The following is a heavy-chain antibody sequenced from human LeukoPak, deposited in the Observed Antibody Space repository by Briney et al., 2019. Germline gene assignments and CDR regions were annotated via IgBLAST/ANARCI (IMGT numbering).Heavy chain of an antibody. V-gene: IGHV3-72*01. CDR2: SRNKANSYST. CDR1: GFSLSDAY. J-gene: IGHJ4*02. Sequence: GGSLRLSCAASGFSLSDAYMDWVRKVQGKGLEWFGRSRNKANSYSTEYVASVKGRFSISRDESKNSLFLQMNSLKTEDTAIYYCTRVPTTGSETYFVVHWGQGTLVTVSS. CDR3: TRVPTTGSETYFVVH. D-gene: IGHD3-10*01.